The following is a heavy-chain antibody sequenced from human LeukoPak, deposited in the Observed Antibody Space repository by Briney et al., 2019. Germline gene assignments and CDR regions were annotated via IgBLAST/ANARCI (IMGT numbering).Heavy chain of an antibody. V-gene: IGHV3-21*01. CDR2: ISSSGSYI. J-gene: IGHJ6*02. CDR1: GFTFSTYS. CDR3: ARDRYGDYYYGMDV. Sequence: SGGSLRLSCAASGFTFSTYSMHWVRQAQGKGLEWASFISSSGSYIYYADSMKGQFTISRDNAKNSLYLQMNSLRAEDTAVYYCARDRYGDYYYGMDVWGQGTTVTVSS. D-gene: IGHD4-17*01.